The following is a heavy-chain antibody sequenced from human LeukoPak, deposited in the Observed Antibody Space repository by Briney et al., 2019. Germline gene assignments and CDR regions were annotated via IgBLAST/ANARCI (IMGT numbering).Heavy chain of an antibody. V-gene: IGHV3-23*01. D-gene: IGHD4-11*01. CDR2: ISGNGGST. CDR3: ARDRDYSFDY. CDR1: GFTFSSYA. Sequence: PGGSLRLSCAASGFTFSSYALTWVRQAPGKGLEWVSAISGNGGSTYYPDSVKGRFTISRDNAKNSLYLQMKSLRDEDTAVYYCARDRDYSFDYWGQGTLVTVSS. J-gene: IGHJ4*02.